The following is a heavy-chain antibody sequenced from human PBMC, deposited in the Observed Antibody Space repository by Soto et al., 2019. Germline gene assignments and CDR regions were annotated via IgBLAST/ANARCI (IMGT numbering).Heavy chain of an antibody. V-gene: IGHV4-30-2*01. Sequence: PSETLSLTCAVSGGSISGGGYSWSWIRQPPGKGLEWIGYIYHGGSTYYNPSLKSRVTISVDRSKNQFSLKLSSVTAADTAVYYCARDDNAFDIWGQGTMVTVSS. CDR2: IYHGGST. J-gene: IGHJ3*02. CDR3: ARDDNAFDI. CDR1: GGSISGGGYS.